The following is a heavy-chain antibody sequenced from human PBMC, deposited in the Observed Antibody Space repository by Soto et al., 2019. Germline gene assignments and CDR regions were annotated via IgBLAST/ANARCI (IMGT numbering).Heavy chain of an antibody. V-gene: IGHV3-30-3*01. D-gene: IGHD4-17*01. CDR2: ISSGGSIT. J-gene: IGHJ4*02. Sequence: PGGSLRLSCVASGFTFSTYALHWVRQAPGKGLEWVALISSGGSITFYADSVRGRFTISRDNSKNTLYLQMNSLRPEDTAVYYCERAYGAYPTTRVVDCWGQGTLVTVSS. CDR1: GFTFSTYA. CDR3: ERAYGAYPTTRVVDC.